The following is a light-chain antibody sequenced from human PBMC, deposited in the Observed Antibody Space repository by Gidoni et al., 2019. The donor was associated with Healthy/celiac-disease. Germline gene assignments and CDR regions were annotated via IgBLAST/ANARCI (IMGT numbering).Light chain of an antibody. Sequence: VGDRVTITCRASQSISSYLNWYQQKPGKAPKLLIYAASSLQSGVPSRFSGSGSGTDFTLTISSLQPEDFATYHCQQSYSTLLTFGGGTKVEIK. CDR3: QQSYSTLLT. CDR2: AAS. J-gene: IGKJ4*01. CDR1: QSISSY. V-gene: IGKV1-39*01.